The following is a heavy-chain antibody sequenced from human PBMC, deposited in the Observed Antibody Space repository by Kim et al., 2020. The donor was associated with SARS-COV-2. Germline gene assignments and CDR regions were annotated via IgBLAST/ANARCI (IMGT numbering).Heavy chain of an antibody. Sequence: GGSLRLSCAASGFTFSNAGMSWVRQAPGKGLEWVGRIKSKTDGGTTDYAAPVKGRFTISRDDSKNTLYLQMNSLKTEDTAVYYCNTEVEMATITPDGYWGQGTLVTVSS. D-gene: IGHD5-12*01. J-gene: IGHJ4*02. CDR2: IKSKTDGGTT. CDR1: GFTFSNAG. CDR3: NTEVEMATITPDGY. V-gene: IGHV3-15*01.